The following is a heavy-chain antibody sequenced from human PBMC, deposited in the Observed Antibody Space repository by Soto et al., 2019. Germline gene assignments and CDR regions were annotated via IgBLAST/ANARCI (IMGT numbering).Heavy chain of an antibody. V-gene: IGHV4-34*01. Sequence: QVQLQQWGAGLLKPSETLSLTCAVYGGSFSGYYWSWIRQPPGKGLEWIGEINHSGSTNYNQSLNSPVTISVAPSKNHFSLKLSSVTAADTAVYYCARTQPAYYYYGMDFWGQGTTVTVSS. CDR1: GGSFSGYY. CDR2: INHSGST. J-gene: IGHJ6*02. D-gene: IGHD2-2*01. CDR3: ARTQPAYYYYGMDF.